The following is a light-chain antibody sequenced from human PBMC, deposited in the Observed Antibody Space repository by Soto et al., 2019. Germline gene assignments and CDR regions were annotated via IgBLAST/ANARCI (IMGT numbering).Light chain of an antibody. CDR2: GAS. Sequence: EVVMTQSPATLSVSPGERVTLSCRASQSVSDNLAWYQQKPGQAPSLLIYGASTRATTIPGRFSGSGSGTEFTLTISSLQSEDFAVYYCQQFNNWPYTFGQGTKLDIK. J-gene: IGKJ2*01. V-gene: IGKV3-15*01. CDR3: QQFNNWPYT. CDR1: QSVSDN.